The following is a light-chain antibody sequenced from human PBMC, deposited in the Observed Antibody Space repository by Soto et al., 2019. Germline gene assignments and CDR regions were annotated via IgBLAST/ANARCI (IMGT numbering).Light chain of an antibody. CDR1: QSVSNNY. CDR2: DAS. Sequence: EIVLTQSPGTLSLSPGERATLSCRASQSVSNNYLAWYQQKPGQAPRLLIHDASSRATGIPDRFSGSGSGTDFTLTISRLEPEDFAVYYCQQHFGSPFTFGPGTK. J-gene: IGKJ3*01. V-gene: IGKV3-20*01. CDR3: QQHFGSPFT.